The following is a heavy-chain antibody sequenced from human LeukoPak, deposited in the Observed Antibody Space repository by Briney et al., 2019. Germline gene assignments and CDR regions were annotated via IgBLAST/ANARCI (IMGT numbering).Heavy chain of an antibody. J-gene: IGHJ1*01. CDR1: GFTFSSYG. CDR2: ISYDGSNK. D-gene: IGHD6-19*01. CDR3: AKDRSSGWYSFQH. V-gene: IGHV3-30*18. Sequence: GRSLRLSCAASGFTFSSYGMHWVRQAPGKGLEWVAVISYDGSNKYYADSVKGRFTISRDNSNNTLYLQMNSLRPEDTAVYYCAKDRSSGWYSFQHWGQGTLVSVSS.